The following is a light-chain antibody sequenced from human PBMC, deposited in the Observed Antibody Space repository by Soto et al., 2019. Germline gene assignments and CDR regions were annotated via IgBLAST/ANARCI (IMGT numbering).Light chain of an antibody. Sequence: DIRVTQSPPTLSASVGDRVTITCRASQTITTWMAWYQQKPGKAPKLLVYDASTLQSGVATRFSGSGSGTEFTLIISGLQPEDSATYYCQQYTNTNNPWMLGQGTKVDIK. CDR3: QQYTNTNNPWM. CDR1: QTITTW. J-gene: IGKJ1*01. V-gene: IGKV1-5*01. CDR2: DAS.